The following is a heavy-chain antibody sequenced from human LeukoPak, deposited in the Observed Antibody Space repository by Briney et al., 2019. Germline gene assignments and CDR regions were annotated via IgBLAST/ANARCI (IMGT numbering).Heavy chain of an antibody. CDR2: INHSGST. J-gene: IGHJ4*02. Sequence: SETLSLTCAVSGGSISSSNWWSWVRQPPGKGLEWIGEINHSGSTNYNPSLKSRVTISVDTSKNQFSLKLSSVTAADTAVYYCARGRYGSGSYVFFIWGQGTLVTVSS. V-gene: IGHV4-4*02. D-gene: IGHD3-10*01. CDR3: ARGRYGSGSYVFFI. CDR1: GGSISSSNW.